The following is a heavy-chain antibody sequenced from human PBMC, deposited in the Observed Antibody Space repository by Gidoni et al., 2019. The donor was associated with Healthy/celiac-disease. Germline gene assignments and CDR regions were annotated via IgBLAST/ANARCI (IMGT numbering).Heavy chain of an antibody. CDR2: IIPIFGTA. Sequence: QVQLVQSGAEVKKPGSSVKVSCKASGGTFSSYPISWVRQAPGQGLEWMGGIIPIFGTANYAQKFQGRVTITADESTSTAYMELSSLRSEDTAVYYCARDFPQVGATSRGWDWFDPWGQGTLVTVSS. D-gene: IGHD1-26*01. CDR3: ARDFPQVGATSRGWDWFDP. V-gene: IGHV1-69*01. J-gene: IGHJ5*02. CDR1: GGTFSSYP.